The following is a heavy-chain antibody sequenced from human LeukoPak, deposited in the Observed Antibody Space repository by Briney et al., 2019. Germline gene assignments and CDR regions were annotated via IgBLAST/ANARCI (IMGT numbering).Heavy chain of an antibody. Sequence: GGSLRLSCAASGFTFSSYSMNWVRQAPGKGLEWVSSISSSSSYIYYADSVKGRFTISRDNAKNSLYLQMNSLRAEDTAVYYCARDAPGYYDFWSGHVASFDYWGQGTLVTVSS. CDR3: ARDAPGYYDFWSGHVASFDY. D-gene: IGHD3-3*01. J-gene: IGHJ4*02. CDR1: GFTFSSYS. V-gene: IGHV3-21*01. CDR2: ISSSSSYI.